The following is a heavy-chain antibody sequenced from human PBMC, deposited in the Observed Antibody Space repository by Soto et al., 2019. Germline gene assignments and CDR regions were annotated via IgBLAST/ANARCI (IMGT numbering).Heavy chain of an antibody. Sequence: SETLSLTCAVYGGSFSGYYWSWIRQPPGKGLEWIGEINHSGSTNYNPSLKSRVTISVDTSKNQFSLKLSPVTAADTAVYYCARGNQYYYGSGSYYNNWFDPWGQGTLVTVSS. J-gene: IGHJ5*02. CDR3: ARGNQYYYGSGSYYNNWFDP. CDR1: GGSFSGYY. D-gene: IGHD3-10*01. V-gene: IGHV4-34*01. CDR2: INHSGST.